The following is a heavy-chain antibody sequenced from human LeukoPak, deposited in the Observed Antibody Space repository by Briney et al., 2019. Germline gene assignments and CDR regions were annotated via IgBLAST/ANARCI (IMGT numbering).Heavy chain of an antibody. CDR3: ARVISYDSSGYTLGFDY. J-gene: IGHJ4*02. CDR1: GYTFTSYG. V-gene: IGHV1-18*01. Sequence: GSVKVSCKASGYTFTSYGISWVRQAPGQGLEWMGWISAYNGNTNYAQRLQGRVTMTTDTSTSTAYMELRSLRSDGTAVHYCARVISYDSSGYTLGFDYWGQGTLVTVSS. CDR2: ISAYNGNT. D-gene: IGHD3-22*01.